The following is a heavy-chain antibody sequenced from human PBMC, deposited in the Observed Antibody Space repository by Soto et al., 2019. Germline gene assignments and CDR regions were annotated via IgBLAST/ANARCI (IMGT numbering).Heavy chain of an antibody. Sequence: PGEDLKVSCKGSGYSFTTYWISWLRQMPGKGLEWMGRIDPSDSYTNYSPSFQGHVTISADKSISTAYLQWSSLKASDTAMYYCASSSSSWFGSWYYYGMDVWGQGTTVTVS. V-gene: IGHV5-10-1*01. CDR3: ASSSSSWFGSWYYYGMDV. J-gene: IGHJ6*02. CDR2: IDPSDSYT. CDR1: GYSFTTYW. D-gene: IGHD6-13*01.